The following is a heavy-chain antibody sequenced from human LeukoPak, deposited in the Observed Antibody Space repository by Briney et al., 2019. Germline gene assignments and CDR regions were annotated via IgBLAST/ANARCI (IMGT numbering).Heavy chain of an antibody. V-gene: IGHV1-2*02. Sequence: ASVKVSCKASGYTFTGYYMHWVRQAPGQGLEWMGWINPNSGGTNYAQKFQGRVTMTRDTSISTAYMELSRLGSDDTAVYYCARSTYYDSSGYYYFGYWGQGTLVTVSS. D-gene: IGHD3-22*01. CDR3: ARSTYYDSSGYYYFGY. CDR2: INPNSGGT. J-gene: IGHJ4*02. CDR1: GYTFTGYY.